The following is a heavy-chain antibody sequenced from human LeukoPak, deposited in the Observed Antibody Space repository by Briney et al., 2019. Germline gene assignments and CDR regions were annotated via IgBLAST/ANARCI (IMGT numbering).Heavy chain of an antibody. Sequence: GGSLRLFCVASGFSFNNYGMNWVRQAPGKGLEWVSAISGSGGSTYYADSVKGRFTISRDNSKNTLYLQMNSLRAEDTAVYYCARAPGAFDIWGQGTMVTVSS. V-gene: IGHV3-23*01. D-gene: IGHD1-14*01. CDR3: ARAPGAFDI. CDR1: GFSFNNYG. J-gene: IGHJ3*02. CDR2: ISGSGGST.